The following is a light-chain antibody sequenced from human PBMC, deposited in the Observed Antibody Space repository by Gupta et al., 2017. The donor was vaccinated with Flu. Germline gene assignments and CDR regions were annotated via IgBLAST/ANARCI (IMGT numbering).Light chain of an antibody. CDR3: QQHNNWPFT. CDR1: QSVSRN. Sequence: IVLTQSPSTLSVSPGKRATLSCRASQSVSRNLAWYQQKPGQAPRLLIYGASTRATGSPARFSGSGCGTELTLTISSLESEDFAVYYCQQHNNWPFTFGGGTKVEIK. CDR2: GAS. V-gene: IGKV3-15*01. J-gene: IGKJ4*01.